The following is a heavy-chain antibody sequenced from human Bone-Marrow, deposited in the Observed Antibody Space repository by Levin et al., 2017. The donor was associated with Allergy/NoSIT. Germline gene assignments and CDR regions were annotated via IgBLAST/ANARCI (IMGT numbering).Heavy chain of an antibody. J-gene: IGHJ4*02. Sequence: SETLSLTCTVSGGSISSSSYYWGWIRQPPGKGLEWIGSIYYSGSTYYNPSLKSRVTISVDTSKNQFSLKLSSVTAADTAVYYCASYSSRRLNFDYWGQGTLVTVSS. V-gene: IGHV4-39*01. CDR1: GGSISSSSYY. CDR2: IYYSGST. CDR3: ASYSSRRLNFDY. D-gene: IGHD6-13*01.